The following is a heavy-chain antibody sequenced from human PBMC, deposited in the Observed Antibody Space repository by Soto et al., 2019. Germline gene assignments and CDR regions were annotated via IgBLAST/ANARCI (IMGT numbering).Heavy chain of an antibody. CDR3: ARQRVYFYGMDV. V-gene: IGHV4-39*01. Sequence: SETLSLTCTVSGGSISSSSYYWGWIRQPPGKGLEWIGSIYYSGSTYYNPSLKSRVTISVDTSKNQFSLKLSSVTAADTAVYYCARQRVYFYGMDVWGQGTTVTVSS. CDR2: IYYSGST. CDR1: GGSISSSSYY. J-gene: IGHJ6*02.